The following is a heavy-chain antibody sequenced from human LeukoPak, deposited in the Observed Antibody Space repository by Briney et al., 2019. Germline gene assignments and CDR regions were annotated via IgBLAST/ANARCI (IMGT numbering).Heavy chain of an antibody. J-gene: IGHJ3*02. CDR2: IYTSGST. Sequence: SETLSLTCTVSGGSISSYYWSWIRQPAGKGLEWIGRIYTSGSTNYNPSLKSRVTMSVDTSKNQFSLKLSSVTAADTAVYYCARVHDSSGYYYGNAFDIWGQGTMVTASS. D-gene: IGHD3-22*01. CDR3: ARVHDSSGYYYGNAFDI. V-gene: IGHV4-4*07. CDR1: GGSISSYY.